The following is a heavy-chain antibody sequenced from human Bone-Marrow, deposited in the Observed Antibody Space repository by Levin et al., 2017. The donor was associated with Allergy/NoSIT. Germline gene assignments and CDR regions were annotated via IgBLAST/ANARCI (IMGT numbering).Heavy chain of an antibody. Sequence: GGSLRLSCAVSGFTFDDYAMHWVRQAPGKGLEWVSSISWNSGSIDYADSVKGRFTISRDDAKNSLYLQMNSLRPEDTALYYCAKDFYYGGVGAAMDVWGQGTAVTVSS. CDR1: GFTFDDYA. D-gene: IGHD4-23*01. V-gene: IGHV3-9*01. CDR3: AKDFYYGGVGAAMDV. CDR2: ISWNSGSI. J-gene: IGHJ6*02.